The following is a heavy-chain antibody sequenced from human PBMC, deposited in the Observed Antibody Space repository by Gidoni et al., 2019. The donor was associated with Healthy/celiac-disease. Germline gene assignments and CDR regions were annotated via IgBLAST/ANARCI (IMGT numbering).Heavy chain of an antibody. Sequence: QVQLQESGPGLVKPSETLSLTCTVPGGAISRYYWSWIRQPPGKGLDWIGYIYYSGSTNYNPSLKSRITISVDTSKNQFSLRLSSVTAADTAIYYCAAATYDFWRGTDYWGQGILVTVSS. CDR3: AAATYDFWRGTDY. J-gene: IGHJ4*02. CDR2: IYYSGST. CDR1: GGAISRYY. V-gene: IGHV4-59*01. D-gene: IGHD3-3*01.